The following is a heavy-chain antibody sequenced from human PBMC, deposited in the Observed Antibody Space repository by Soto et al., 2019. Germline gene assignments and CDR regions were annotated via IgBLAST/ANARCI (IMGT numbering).Heavy chain of an antibody. CDR3: AKGEGNYNWFDP. V-gene: IGHV3-23*01. CDR2: ISGSGGST. CDR1: GFTFSSYA. Sequence: GGSLRLSCAASGFTFSSYAMSWVCQAPGKGLEWVSGISGSGGSTYYADSVKGRFTISRDNSKNTLYLQMNSLRAEDTAVYYCAKGEGNYNWFDPWGQGTLVTVSS. J-gene: IGHJ5*02. D-gene: IGHD4-4*01.